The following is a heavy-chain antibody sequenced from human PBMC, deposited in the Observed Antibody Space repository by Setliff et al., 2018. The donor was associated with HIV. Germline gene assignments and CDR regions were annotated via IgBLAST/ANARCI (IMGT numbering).Heavy chain of an antibody. D-gene: IGHD1-26*01. V-gene: IGHV1-2*02. CDR1: GYTFTDYY. CDR3: ARELMWRGALHYFYYMDV. Sequence: ASVNVSCKASGYTFTDYYMHWVRQAPGQGLEWMGWIHPSSGGTNYAQKFQGRVTMTRDTSISTAYMELSRLRSDDTAVYYCARELMWRGALHYFYYMDVWGEGTTVTVSS. J-gene: IGHJ6*03. CDR2: IHPSSGGT.